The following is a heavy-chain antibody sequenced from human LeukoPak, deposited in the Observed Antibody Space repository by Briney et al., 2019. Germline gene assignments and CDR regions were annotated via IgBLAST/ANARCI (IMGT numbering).Heavy chain of an antibody. J-gene: IGHJ4*02. V-gene: IGHV3-9*01. CDR3: ARNFDY. Sequence: GGSLTLSCAASGFTFDDYAMHWVRQAPGKGLEWVSGISWNSGSIGYADSVKGRFTISRDNAKNSLYLQMNSLRAEDTALYYCARNFDYWGQGTLVTVSS. CDR1: GFTFDDYA. CDR2: ISWNSGSI.